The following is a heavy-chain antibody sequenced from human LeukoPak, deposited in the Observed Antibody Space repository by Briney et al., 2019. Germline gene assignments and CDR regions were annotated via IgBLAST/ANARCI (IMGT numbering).Heavy chain of an antibody. CDR3: ARFSPRAMGNYLDF. V-gene: IGHV4-4*02. CDR2: IYHSGST. CDR1: GGFISSSNW. J-gene: IGHJ4*02. Sequence: SETLSLTCAVSGGFISSSNWWSWVRQPPGKGLDWIGEIYHSGSTNYNPSLKSRVILSLDKSANQFSLNLSSVTAADTAVYYCARFSPRAMGNYLDFWGQGTLVTVSS. D-gene: IGHD7-27*01.